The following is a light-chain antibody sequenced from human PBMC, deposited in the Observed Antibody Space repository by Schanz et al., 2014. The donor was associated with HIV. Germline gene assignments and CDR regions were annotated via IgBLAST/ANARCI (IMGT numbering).Light chain of an antibody. V-gene: IGLV2-14*03. J-gene: IGLJ2*01. CDR3: CSYAGSSTPVV. CDR2: DVN. Sequence: SALTQPASVSGSPGQSITLSCAGSSSDIGDDNYVSWYQQHAGAAPKLIIYDVNERPSGVSHRFSASKSGNTAFLTISGLQAEDEADYYCCSYAGSSTPVVFGGGTKLTVL. CDR1: SSDIGDDNY.